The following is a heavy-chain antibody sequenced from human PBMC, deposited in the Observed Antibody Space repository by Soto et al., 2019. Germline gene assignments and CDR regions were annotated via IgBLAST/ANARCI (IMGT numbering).Heavy chain of an antibody. CDR2: IYSGGST. CDR1: GFTVSSNY. CDR3: ARHSSGPYYFDY. D-gene: IGHD6-19*01. V-gene: IGHV3-66*04. J-gene: IGHJ4*02. Sequence: VQLVESGGGSVQPGGSLRLSCAASGFTVSSNYMSWVRQAPGKGLEWVSVIYSGGSTYYADSVKGRFTISRDNSKNTLYLQMNSLRAEDTAVYYCARHSSGPYYFDYWGQGTLVTVSS.